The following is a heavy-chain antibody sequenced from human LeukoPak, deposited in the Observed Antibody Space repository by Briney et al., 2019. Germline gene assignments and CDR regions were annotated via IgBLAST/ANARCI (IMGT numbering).Heavy chain of an antibody. CDR2: IYSGGST. D-gene: IGHD4-23*01. V-gene: IGHV3-66*01. Sequence: PGGSLRLSCAVSGFTVSSNYMSWVRQAPGKGLEWVSVIYSGGSTYYADSVKGRFTISRDNSKNTLYLQMNSLRAEDTAIYYCASPTMVVKDGFDYWGQGTLVTVSS. CDR1: GFTVSSNY. J-gene: IGHJ4*02. CDR3: ASPTMVVKDGFDY.